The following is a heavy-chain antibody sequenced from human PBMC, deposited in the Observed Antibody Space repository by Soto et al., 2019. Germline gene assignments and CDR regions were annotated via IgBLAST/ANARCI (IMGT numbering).Heavy chain of an antibody. CDR1: NYTFINYG. V-gene: IGHV1-18*04. CDR2: VSPSYGKT. D-gene: IGHD2-21*01. J-gene: IGHJ5*01. CDR3: ATQGPQIPTSPDNCLDS. Sequence: ASVKVSCKASNYTFINYGIGWVRQAPGHGLEWMGWVSPSYGKTYYAHKFQGRVTMTTDTSTGTVYMELRSLRSDDTAVYFCATQGPQIPTSPDNCLDSWGQGTLVTVSS.